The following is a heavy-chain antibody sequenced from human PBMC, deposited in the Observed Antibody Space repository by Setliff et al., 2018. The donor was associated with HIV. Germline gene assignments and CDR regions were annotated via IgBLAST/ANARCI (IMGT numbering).Heavy chain of an antibody. V-gene: IGHV1-3*01. CDR1: GYTFSTNA. CDR3: ARGSCSGCYLADY. D-gene: IGHD6-19*01. Sequence: ASVKVSCKAFGYTFSTNAIHWVRQAPGQRLEWMRYINAGEDNTRYSEKFQGRVTITRGTSANTAYMELRSLRSEDTAVCYCARGSCSGCYLADYGGLGTLVTV. J-gene: IGHJ4*02. CDR2: INAGEDNT.